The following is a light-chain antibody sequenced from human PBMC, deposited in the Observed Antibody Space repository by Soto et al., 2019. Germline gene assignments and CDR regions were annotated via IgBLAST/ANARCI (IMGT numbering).Light chain of an antibody. Sequence: QSALTQPRSVSGSPGQSVTISCAGTSSDVGAYNWVSWYQQHPGKVPKLMIYDVNRRPSGVPDRFSGSKSGNTASLTISGLQADDEADYYCCSYAGSYTLVFGGGTKLTVL. CDR3: CSYAGSYTLV. J-gene: IGLJ3*02. CDR2: DVN. V-gene: IGLV2-11*01. CDR1: SSDVGAYNW.